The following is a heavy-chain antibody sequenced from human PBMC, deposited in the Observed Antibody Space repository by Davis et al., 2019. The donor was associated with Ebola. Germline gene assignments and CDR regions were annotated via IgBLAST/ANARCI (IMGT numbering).Heavy chain of an antibody. CDR2: IKQDGSEK. CDR3: TTNLIAVRDY. Sequence: GESLKISCAASGFTFSSYGMHWVRQAPGKGLEWVANIKQDGSEKYYVDSVKGRFTISRDNAKNSLYLQMNSLRAEDTAVYYCTTNLIAVRDYWGQGTLVTVSS. V-gene: IGHV3-7*03. CDR1: GFTFSSYG. D-gene: IGHD6-19*01. J-gene: IGHJ4*02.